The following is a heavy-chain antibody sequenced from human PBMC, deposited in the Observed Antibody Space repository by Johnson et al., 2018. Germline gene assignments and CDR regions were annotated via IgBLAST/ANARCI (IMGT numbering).Heavy chain of an antibody. CDR1: GGSFSGYY. J-gene: IGHJ6*02. CDR3: ARCSCQSVGGVCSPYHYYGMDV. Sequence: QVQLQQWGAGLLKPSETMSLTCAVYGGSFSGYYWSWIRQPPGKGLELIGEINHTGGTNYNPSLKSRVTISLDTSKNQFSLKLSSVTAADTAMYYCARCSCQSVGGVCSPYHYYGMDVWGQGTTVTVSS. CDR2: INHTGGT. D-gene: IGHD2-21*01. V-gene: IGHV4-34*01.